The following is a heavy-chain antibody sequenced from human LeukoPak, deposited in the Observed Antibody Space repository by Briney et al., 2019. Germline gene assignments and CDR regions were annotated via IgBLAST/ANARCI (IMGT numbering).Heavy chain of an antibody. CDR2: IYYSGST. D-gene: IGHD6-13*01. CDR3: ARDVVAAVGTFDY. V-gene: IGHV4-59*12. Sequence: RSSETLSLTCTVSGGSISSYYWSWIRQPPGKGLEWIGYIYYSGSTNYNPSLKSRVTMSVDTSKNQFSLKLSSVTAADTAVYYCARDVVAAVGTFDYWGQGTLVTVSS. J-gene: IGHJ4*02. CDR1: GGSISSYY.